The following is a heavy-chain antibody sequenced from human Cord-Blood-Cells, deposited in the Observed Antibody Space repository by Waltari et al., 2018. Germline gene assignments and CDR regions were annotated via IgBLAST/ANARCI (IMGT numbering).Heavy chain of an antibody. CDR2: IRGSGGST. CDR3: AKEGGFGTMIVVANDAFDI. CDR1: GFTFSSYA. J-gene: IGHJ3*02. D-gene: IGHD3-22*01. V-gene: IGHV3-23*01. Sequence: EVQLLESGGGLVQPGGSLRLSCAASGFTFSSYAMRWVRQAPGKGLEWVSAIRGSGGSTYYADSVKGRFTISRDNSKNTLYLQMNSLRAEDTAVYYCAKEGGFGTMIVVANDAFDIWGQGTMVTVSS.